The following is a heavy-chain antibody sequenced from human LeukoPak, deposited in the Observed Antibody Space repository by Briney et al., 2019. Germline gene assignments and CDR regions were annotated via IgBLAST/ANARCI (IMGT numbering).Heavy chain of an antibody. D-gene: IGHD3-22*01. J-gene: IGHJ6*03. V-gene: IGHV3-21*01. CDR2: IISSSSYI. Sequence: PGGSLRLSCAASGFTFSSYAMGWVPQAPGKGRGGVSSIISSSSYIYYADSVKGRFTISRDNAKNSLYLQMNSLRAEDTAVYYCARVDSSGSQTHRDYYYMDVWGKGTTVTVSS. CDR1: GFTFSSYA. CDR3: ARVDSSGSQTHRDYYYMDV.